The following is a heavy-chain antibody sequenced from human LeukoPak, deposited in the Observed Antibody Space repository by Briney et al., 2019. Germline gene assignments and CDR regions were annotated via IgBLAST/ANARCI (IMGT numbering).Heavy chain of an antibody. J-gene: IGHJ6*03. CDR2: IYYSGST. Sequence: SETLSLTCTVSGGSISSHYWSWIRQPPGKGLEWIGYIYYSGSTNYNPSLKSRVTISVDTSKNQFSLKLSSVTAADTAVYYCARQQQLAYMDVWGKGTTVTVSS. CDR3: ARQQQLAYMDV. V-gene: IGHV4-59*11. CDR1: GGSISSHY. D-gene: IGHD6-13*01.